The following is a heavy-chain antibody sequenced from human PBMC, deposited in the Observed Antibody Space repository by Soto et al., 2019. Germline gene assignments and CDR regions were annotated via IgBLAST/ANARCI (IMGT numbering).Heavy chain of an antibody. V-gene: IGHV2-5*02. D-gene: IGHD5-18*01. Sequence: SCPPLMTPTQILTMTLTVSGFSRSTNEVGMGWIRQPRGKPLELLALIYWDDDKRYSPSLKSRLTLTKDTSENQVVLTMTNMDPVDTATYYRAHRRSYGVWFDHWGQGTLVTVS. J-gene: IGHJ5*02. CDR3: AHRRSYGVWFDH. CDR1: GFSRSTNEVG. CDR2: IYWDDDK.